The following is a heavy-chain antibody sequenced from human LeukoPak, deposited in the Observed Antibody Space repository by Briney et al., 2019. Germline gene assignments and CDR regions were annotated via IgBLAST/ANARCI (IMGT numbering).Heavy chain of an antibody. D-gene: IGHD6-19*01. Sequence: GGSLRLSCAASGFTFSTYWMSWVRQAPGKGLEWVSYISSSSTIYYADSVKGRFTISRDNAKNSLYLQMNSLRAEDTAVYYCAKDPGQWLVQSYFDYWGQGTLVTVSS. J-gene: IGHJ4*02. CDR2: ISSSSTI. CDR3: AKDPGQWLVQSYFDY. V-gene: IGHV3-69-1*01. CDR1: GFTFSTYW.